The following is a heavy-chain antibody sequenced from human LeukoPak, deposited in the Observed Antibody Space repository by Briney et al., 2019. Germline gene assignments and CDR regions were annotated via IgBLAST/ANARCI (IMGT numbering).Heavy chain of an antibody. Sequence: SETLSLTCAVYGGSFSGYYWSWIRQPPGKGLEWIGEINHSGSTNYNPSLKSRVTISVDTSKNQFSLKLSSVTAADTAVYYCARRGPMVRGVIIKDRWFDPWGQGTLVTVSS. CDR2: INHSGST. J-gene: IGHJ5*02. CDR3: ARRGPMVRGVIIKDRWFDP. V-gene: IGHV4-34*01. CDR1: GGSFSGYY. D-gene: IGHD3-10*01.